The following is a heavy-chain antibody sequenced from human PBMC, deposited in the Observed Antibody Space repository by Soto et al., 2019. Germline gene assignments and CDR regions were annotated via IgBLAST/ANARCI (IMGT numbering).Heavy chain of an antibody. D-gene: IGHD3-22*01. CDR1: GFTFSSYA. CDR3: ARVKGLSYYDSSGSRWFDP. J-gene: IGHJ5*02. Sequence: PGGSLRLSCAASGFTFSSYAMHWVRQAPGKGLEWVAVISYDGSNKYYADSVKGRFTISRDNSKNTLYLQMNSLRAEDTAVYYCARVKGLSYYDSSGSRWFDPWGQGTLVTVS. V-gene: IGHV3-30-3*01. CDR2: ISYDGSNK.